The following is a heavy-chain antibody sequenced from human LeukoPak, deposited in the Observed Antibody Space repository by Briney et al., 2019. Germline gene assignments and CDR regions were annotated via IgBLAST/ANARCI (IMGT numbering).Heavy chain of an antibody. D-gene: IGHD6-13*01. CDR2: ISGSGGST. Sequence: GGSLRLSCAASGFTFSSYSMNWVRQAPGKGLEWVSAISGSGGSTYYADSVKGRFTISRDNSKNTLYLQMKSLRAEDTAVYYCAKYGSSWYPARVAYWGQGTLVTVSS. J-gene: IGHJ4*02. CDR3: AKYGSSWYPARVAY. V-gene: IGHV3-23*01. CDR1: GFTFSSYS.